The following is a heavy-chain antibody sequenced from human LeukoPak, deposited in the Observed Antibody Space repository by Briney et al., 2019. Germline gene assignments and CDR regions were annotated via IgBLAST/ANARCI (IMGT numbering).Heavy chain of an antibody. Sequence: GGSLRLSCAASGFSFRTSAMNWVRQAPGQGLEWVSSISTSGSYIYYADSVEGRFTISRDNARNLLYLQMNSLRAEDTALYYCARDRGSNNYFDHWGQGTLVTVSS. D-gene: IGHD2-2*01. J-gene: IGHJ4*02. CDR1: GFSFRTSA. CDR3: ARDRGSNNYFDH. V-gene: IGHV3-21*04. CDR2: ISTSGSYI.